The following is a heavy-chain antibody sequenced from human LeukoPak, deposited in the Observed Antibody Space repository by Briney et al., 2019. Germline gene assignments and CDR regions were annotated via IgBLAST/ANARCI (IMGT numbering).Heavy chain of an antibody. D-gene: IGHD3-10*01. V-gene: IGHV1-18*01. CDR1: GYTFTSYG. J-gene: IGHJ6*03. CDR2: VSAYNGDT. Sequence: GASVKVSCKASGYTFTSYGISWVRQAPGQGLEWMGWVSAYNGDTNYAQKVQGRVTMTTDTSTSTGYMELRSLRSDDTAVYYCASGTLLWFGEAALGYYYYMDVWGKGTTVTISS. CDR3: ASGTLLWFGEAALGYYYYMDV.